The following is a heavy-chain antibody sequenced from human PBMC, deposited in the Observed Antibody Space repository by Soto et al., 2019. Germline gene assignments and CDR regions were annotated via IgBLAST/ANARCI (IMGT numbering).Heavy chain of an antibody. CDR3: ARHPLSGAAAGTVWFDP. CDR2: IYYSGST. V-gene: IGHV4-39*01. J-gene: IGHJ5*02. D-gene: IGHD6-13*01. Sequence: SETLSLTCTVSGGSISSSSYYWGWIRQPPGKGLEWIGSIYYSGSTYYNPSLKSRVTISVDTSKNQFSLKLSSVTAADTAVYYCARHPLSGAAAGTVWFDPWGQGTLVTVSS. CDR1: GGSISSSSYY.